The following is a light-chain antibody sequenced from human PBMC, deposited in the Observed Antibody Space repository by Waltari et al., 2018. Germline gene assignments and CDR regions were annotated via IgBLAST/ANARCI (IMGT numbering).Light chain of an antibody. V-gene: IGKV1-33*01. CDR2: DAT. Sequence: DIQMTQSPSSLSASVGDRVTITCQASQAISNHLNWYQHKPGKAPELLIFDATNLETGVPSRFRGSGSGTDFTLTIPSLRPEDFATYYCQQYDNLASFGGGTKVEIK. J-gene: IGKJ4*01. CDR1: QAISNH. CDR3: QQYDNLAS.